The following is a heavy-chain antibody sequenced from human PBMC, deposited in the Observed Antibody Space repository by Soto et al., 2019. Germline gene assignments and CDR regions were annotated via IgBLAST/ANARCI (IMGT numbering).Heavy chain of an antibody. J-gene: IGHJ4*02. CDR3: ARSTRGYSGYASHIDN. CDR1: GGSMRGQH. Sequence: SETLSLTCTVSGGSMRGQHWSWIRQPPGKGLEWIGHHSDSTNYNPSLKSRITISTDTSKNQFSLKLSSVTAADTAVYYCARSTRGYSGYASHIDNWGQGTQVTVS. D-gene: IGHD5-12*01. CDR2: HSDST. V-gene: IGHV4-4*09.